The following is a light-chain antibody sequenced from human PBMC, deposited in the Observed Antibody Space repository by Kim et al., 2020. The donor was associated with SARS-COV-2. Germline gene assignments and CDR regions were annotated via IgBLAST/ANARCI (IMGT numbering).Light chain of an antibody. CDR3: QSADSSDTWV. CDR1: ALPKQY. V-gene: IGLV3-25*03. CDR2: KDT. Sequence: SYELTQPPSVSVSPGQTARITCSGDALPKQYAYWYQQKPGQAPVLVIYKDTERPSGIPERFSGSSSGTTVTLTISGAQAEDEADYYCQSADSSDTWVFGGGTKVTVL. J-gene: IGLJ3*02.